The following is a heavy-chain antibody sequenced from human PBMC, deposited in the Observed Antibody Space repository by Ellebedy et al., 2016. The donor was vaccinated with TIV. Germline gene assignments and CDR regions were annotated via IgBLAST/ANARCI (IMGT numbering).Heavy chain of an antibody. Sequence: ASVKVSCKVSGYTLTELSMHWVRQAPGKGLEWMGGFDPEDGETIYARKFQGRVTMTRDTSTSTVYMELSSLRSEDTAVYYCAREGSSGWLIPSYYYYGMDVWGQGTTVTVSS. V-gene: IGHV1-24*01. D-gene: IGHD6-19*01. J-gene: IGHJ6*02. CDR2: FDPEDGET. CDR3: AREGSSGWLIPSYYYYGMDV. CDR1: GYTLTELS.